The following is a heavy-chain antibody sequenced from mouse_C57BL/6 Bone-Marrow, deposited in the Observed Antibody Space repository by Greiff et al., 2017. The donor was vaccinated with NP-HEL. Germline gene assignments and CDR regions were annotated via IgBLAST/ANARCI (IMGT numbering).Heavy chain of an antibody. CDR3: ARSTTVVATNFDV. J-gene: IGHJ1*03. V-gene: IGHV1-67*01. D-gene: IGHD1-1*01. Sequence: VQLQQSGPELVRPGVSVKISCKGSGYTFTDYAMHWVKQSHAKSLEWIGVISTYYGDASYNQKFKDKATMTVAKSSSTAYMELARLTSEDSAVYSCARSTTVVATNFDVWGTGTTVTVSS. CDR1: GYTFTDYA. CDR2: ISTYYGDA.